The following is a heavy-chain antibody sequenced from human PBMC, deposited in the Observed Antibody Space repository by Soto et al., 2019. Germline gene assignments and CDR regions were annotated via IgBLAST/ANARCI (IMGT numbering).Heavy chain of an antibody. V-gene: IGHV3-30*18. CDR1: GFTFSSYG. Sequence: GGSLRLSCAASGFTFSSYGMHWVRQAPGKGLEWVAVISYDGSNKYYADSVKGRFTISRDNSKNTLYLQMTSLRAEDTAVYYCAKLRVKAAEPGDYWGQGTLVTVSS. J-gene: IGHJ4*02. CDR3: AKLRVKAAEPGDY. D-gene: IGHD6-13*01. CDR2: ISYDGSNK.